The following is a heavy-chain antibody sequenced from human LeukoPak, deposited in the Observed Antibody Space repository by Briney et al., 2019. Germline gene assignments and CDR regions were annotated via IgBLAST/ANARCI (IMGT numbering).Heavy chain of an antibody. CDR3: VRLDSGWYYFDY. V-gene: IGHV3-66*04. CDR1: GFTVYSNY. CDR2: IYSGDDT. D-gene: IGHD6-19*01. Sequence: GGSLRLSCAVSGFTVYSNYMSWVRQAPGKGLEWVSAIYSGDDTKHADSAKGRFSISRDNSKSTLYLQMNSLGVEDTAVYYCVRLDSGWYYFDYWGQGTLVTVSS. J-gene: IGHJ4*02.